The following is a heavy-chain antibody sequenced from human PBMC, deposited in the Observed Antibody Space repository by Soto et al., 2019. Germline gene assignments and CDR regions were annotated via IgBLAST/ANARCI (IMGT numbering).Heavy chain of an antibody. J-gene: IGHJ4*02. CDR3: ARRMTAHFDF. V-gene: IGHV3-23*01. D-gene: IGHD2-8*01. CDR1: GFTFSSYA. CDR2: ITGGSDYT. Sequence: EVQLLESGGGLVQPGGSLRLSCAASGFTFSSYAMSWVRQAPGKGLEWVSTITGGSDYTSYADSVKGRFTISRDNSKNTLYLQMNSLRAEDTAIYYCARRMTAHFDFGGQGTLLTVSS.